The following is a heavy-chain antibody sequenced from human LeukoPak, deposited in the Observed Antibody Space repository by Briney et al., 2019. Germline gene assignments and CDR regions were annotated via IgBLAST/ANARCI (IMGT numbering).Heavy chain of an antibody. CDR3: AKGPLIEVAGTTWHY. CDR1: GFTFTNYA. J-gene: IGHJ4*02. CDR2: ISVSGGTT. Sequence: GGSLRLSCAASGFTFTNYAMSWVRQAPGKGLEWVSPISVSGGTTYYADSVKGRFTISRDNSKNTLYLQMNSLRAEDTAVYYCAKGPLIEVAGTTWHYWGQGTLVTVSS. V-gene: IGHV3-23*01. D-gene: IGHD6-19*01.